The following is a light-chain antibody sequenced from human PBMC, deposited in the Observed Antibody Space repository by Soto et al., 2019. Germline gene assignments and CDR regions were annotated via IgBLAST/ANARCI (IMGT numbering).Light chain of an antibody. J-gene: IGLJ1*01. CDR1: SSDVCGYHY. V-gene: IGLV2-14*01. CDR2: YVS. Sequence: QSALTQPASVSGSPGQSITISGTGTSSDVCGYHYVSWYQQHPGKAPKLMIFYVSNRPSGVSNRFSGSKSDNTASLTISALQAGDEADYYCSSYTTSNTPLFVFGTGTKLTVL. CDR3: SSYTTSNTPLFV.